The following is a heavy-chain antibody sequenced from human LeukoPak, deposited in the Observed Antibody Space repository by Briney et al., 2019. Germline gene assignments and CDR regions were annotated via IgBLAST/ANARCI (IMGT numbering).Heavy chain of an antibody. CDR2: ISSSSSTI. CDR3: ARAGPRIQLWARGYDAFDI. CDR1: GFTFSSYS. V-gene: IGHV3-48*04. J-gene: IGHJ3*02. Sequence: GGSLRLSCAASGFTFSSYSMNWVRQAPGKGLEWVSYISSSSSTIYYADSVKGRFTISRDNAKNSLYLQMNSLRAEDTAVYYCARAGPRIQLWARGYDAFDIWGQGTMVTVSS. D-gene: IGHD5-18*01.